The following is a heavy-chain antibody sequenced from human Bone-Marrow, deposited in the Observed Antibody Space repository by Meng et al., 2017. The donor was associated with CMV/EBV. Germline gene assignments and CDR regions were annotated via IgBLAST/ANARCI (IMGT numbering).Heavy chain of an antibody. D-gene: IGHD3-3*01. CDR1: GFTFTSYL. Sequence: GGSLRLSCVASGFTFTSYLMSWVRQAPGKGLEWVANIKQDGSEAYYEDSVKGRFTISRDNTKNSLYLQMNSLRVEGTAVYYCAREEGDFWGQGTLVTVSS. CDR3: AREEGDF. J-gene: IGHJ4*02. V-gene: IGHV3-7*01. CDR2: IKQDGSEA.